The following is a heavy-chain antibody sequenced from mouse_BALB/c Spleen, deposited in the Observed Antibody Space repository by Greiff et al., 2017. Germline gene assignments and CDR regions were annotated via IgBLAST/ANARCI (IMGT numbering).Heavy chain of an antibody. CDR2: IWSGGST. D-gene: IGHD2-4*01. J-gene: IGHJ4*01. Sequence: QVQLKESGPGLVQPSQSLSITCTVSGFSLTSYGVYWVRQSPGKGLEWLGVIWSGGSTDYNAAFISRLSISKDNTKSQVFFKMNSLQANDTAIYYCARGGVINYYAMDYWGQGTSVTVSA. CDR1: GFSLTSYG. CDR3: ARGGVINYYAMDY. V-gene: IGHV2-2*02.